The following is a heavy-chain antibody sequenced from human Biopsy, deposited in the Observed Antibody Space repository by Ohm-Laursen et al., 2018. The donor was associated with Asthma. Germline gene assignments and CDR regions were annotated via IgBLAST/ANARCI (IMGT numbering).Heavy chain of an antibody. CDR2: ISWNSGSI. V-gene: IGHV3-9*01. CDR3: AKGEWELLEANFDY. J-gene: IGHJ4*02. CDR1: GFTFDDYA. D-gene: IGHD1-26*01. Sequence: SLRLSCSASGFTFDDYAMHWVRQAPGKGLEWVSGISWNSGSIGYADSVKGRFTTSRDNAKNSLYLQMNSLRAEDTALYYCAKGEWELLEANFDYWGQGTLVTVSS.